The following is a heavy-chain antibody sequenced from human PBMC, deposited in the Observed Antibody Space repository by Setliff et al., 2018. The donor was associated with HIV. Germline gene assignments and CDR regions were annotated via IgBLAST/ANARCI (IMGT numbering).Heavy chain of an antibody. Sequence: SLRLSCAASGFNFNDYAMHWVRQAPGEGLEWVSGISWNSGSIGYADSVEGRFSISRDNAKDSVYLQMNSLRTEDTAFYYCAKKVAGVNWYFDLWGRGTLVTVSS. V-gene: IGHV3-9*01. D-gene: IGHD6-19*01. CDR2: ISWNSGSI. CDR1: GFNFNDYA. J-gene: IGHJ2*01. CDR3: AKKVAGVNWYFDL.